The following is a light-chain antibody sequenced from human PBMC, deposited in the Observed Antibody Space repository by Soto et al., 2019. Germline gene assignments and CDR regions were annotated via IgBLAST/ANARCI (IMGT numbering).Light chain of an antibody. J-gene: IGLJ2*01. Sequence: QSVLTQPASVSGSPGQSITISCSGTSSDVGDYYYVSWYQQHPGKAPKLLIYGVTDRPSGVSHRFSGSRSDSTASLTISGLRSEDEADYYCAAWDDSLSGVVFGGGTQLTVL. V-gene: IGLV2-14*01. CDR3: AAWDDSLSGVV. CDR1: SSDVGDYYY. CDR2: GVT.